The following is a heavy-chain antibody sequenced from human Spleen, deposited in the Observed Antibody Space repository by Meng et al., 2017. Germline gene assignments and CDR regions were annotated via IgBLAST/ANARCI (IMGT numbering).Heavy chain of an antibody. Sequence: GGSLRLSCAASGFTFSSYGMHWVRQAPGKGLEWVAVIWYDGSNKYYADSVKGRLTISRDNSKNTLYLQMDSLRVEDTAVYYCAKDIWASTTSCLCYWGQGTLVTVSS. CDR3: AKDIWASTTSCLCY. D-gene: IGHD2-2*01. J-gene: IGHJ4*02. V-gene: IGHV3-33*06. CDR1: GFTFSSYG. CDR2: IWYDGSNK.